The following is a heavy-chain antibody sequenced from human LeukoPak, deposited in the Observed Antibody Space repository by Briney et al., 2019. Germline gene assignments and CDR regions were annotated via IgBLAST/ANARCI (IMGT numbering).Heavy chain of an antibody. Sequence: SVEGACQSPLYTFTIYYRHWVRQAPCQGREWMGIINSSGGSTGYAQKFQGRVTPTRDTCTGTVYMAMNRQRYEDTARHFCADRPYHNRGGYAFDIWGQGTMGTGS. D-gene: IGHD3-10*01. CDR2: INSSGGST. CDR3: ADRPYHNRGGYAFDI. J-gene: IGHJ3*02. CDR1: LYTFTIYY. V-gene: IGHV1-46*01.